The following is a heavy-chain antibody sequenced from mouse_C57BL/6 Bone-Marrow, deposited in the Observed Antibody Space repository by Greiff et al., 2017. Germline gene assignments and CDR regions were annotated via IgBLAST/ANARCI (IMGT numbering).Heavy chain of an antibody. V-gene: IGHV1-54*01. CDR1: GYAFTNYL. CDR2: INPGSGGT. CDR3: ARVDYYGSSYDY. Sequence: VQLQQSGAELVRPGPSVKVSCKASGYAFTNYLIEWVKQRPGQGLEWIGVINPGSGGTNYNEKFKGKATLTADKSSSTAYMQLSSLTSEDSAVYFCARVDYYGSSYDYWGQGTTLTVSS. J-gene: IGHJ2*01. D-gene: IGHD1-1*01.